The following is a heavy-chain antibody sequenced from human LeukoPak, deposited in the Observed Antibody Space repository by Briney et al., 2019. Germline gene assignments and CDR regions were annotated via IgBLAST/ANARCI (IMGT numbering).Heavy chain of an antibody. V-gene: IGHV4-34*01. D-gene: IGHD5-24*01. Sequence: PSETLSLTCAVYGGSFSGYYWSWIRQPPGKGLEWIGNINHSGSTNYNPSLKSRVTISVDTSKNQFSLKLTSVTAADTAVYYCARGRRDGYNKIMPSDYWGQGTLVTVSS. CDR3: ARGRRDGYNKIMPSDY. J-gene: IGHJ4*02. CDR2: INHSGST. CDR1: GGSFSGYY.